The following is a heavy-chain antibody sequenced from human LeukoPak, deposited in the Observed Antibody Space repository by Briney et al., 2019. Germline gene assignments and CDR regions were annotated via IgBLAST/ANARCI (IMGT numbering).Heavy chain of an antibody. CDR1: GFTFSSYA. V-gene: IGHV3-23*01. CDR3: ARYWGDLDY. Sequence: GGSLRLSCAAFGFTFSSYAMSWVRQAPGKGLEWVSHITNSGGHTYYADSVKGRFTISRDNSKNTLFLQMNSLTADDTAAYYCARYWGDLDYWGQGTLVTVSS. J-gene: IGHJ4*02. CDR2: ITNSGGHT. D-gene: IGHD7-27*01.